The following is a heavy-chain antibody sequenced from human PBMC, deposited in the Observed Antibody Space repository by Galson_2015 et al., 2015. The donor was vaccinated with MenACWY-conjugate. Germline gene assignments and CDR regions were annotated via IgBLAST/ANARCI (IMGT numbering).Heavy chain of an antibody. Sequence: SLRLSCAASGFTFNNYWMHWVRQPPGKGLELISYIKVDGSFSNYADSVKGRFTISTDNDQNRVYLQMDGQGGEDTAVYFCARYNNWSFDSWGQGTLVTVSS. CDR2: IKVDGSFS. D-gene: IGHD1-1*01. CDR1: GFTFNNYW. J-gene: IGHJ4*02. V-gene: IGHV3-74*01. CDR3: ARYNNWSFDS.